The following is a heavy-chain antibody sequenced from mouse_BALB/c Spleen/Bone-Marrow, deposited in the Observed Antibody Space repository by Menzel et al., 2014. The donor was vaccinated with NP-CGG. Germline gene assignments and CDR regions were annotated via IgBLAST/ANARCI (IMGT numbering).Heavy chain of an antibody. CDR1: GFSLTNYG. Sequence: VMLVESGPGLVAPSQSLSITCTVSGFSLTNYGVSWVRQPPGKGLEWLGVIWGDGSTNYHSALISRLSISKDTSKSXVFLKLKNLETDGTPTYFCAKRDYYGYNYAMDYWGQGTSVTVSS. J-gene: IGHJ4*01. CDR3: AKRDYYGYNYAMDY. D-gene: IGHD1-2*01. CDR2: IWGDGST. V-gene: IGHV2-3*01.